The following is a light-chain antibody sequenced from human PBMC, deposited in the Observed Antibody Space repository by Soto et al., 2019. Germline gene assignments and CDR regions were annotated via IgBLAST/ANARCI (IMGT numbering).Light chain of an antibody. J-gene: IGKJ5*01. CDR3: QQRNVWPPIT. Sequence: EDVLTQSPATLSLSPGEGATLSCRASQRIRTSLAWYQQKPGQAPRLVIFDASNRANGVPARFGGSGSGTDFTLTINSLEPEDFAVYYCQQRNVWPPITFGQGTRLEIK. CDR1: QRIRTS. V-gene: IGKV3-11*01. CDR2: DAS.